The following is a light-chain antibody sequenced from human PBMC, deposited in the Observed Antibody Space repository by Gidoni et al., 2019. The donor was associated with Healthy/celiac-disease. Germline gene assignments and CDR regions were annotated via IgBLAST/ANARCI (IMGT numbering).Light chain of an antibody. Sequence: DIQMTQSPSSLSASLGARVTITCRASQSISSYLNWCQQKPGKAPKLLIYAASSLQIWVPSRFSGSGSGTDFTLTISSRQPEDFATYYCQQSYSTPPYTFGQGTKLEIK. CDR1: QSISSY. V-gene: IGKV1-39*01. CDR2: AAS. J-gene: IGKJ2*01. CDR3: QQSYSTPPYT.